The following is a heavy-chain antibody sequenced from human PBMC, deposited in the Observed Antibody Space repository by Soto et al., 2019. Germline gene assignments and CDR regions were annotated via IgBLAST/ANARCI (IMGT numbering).Heavy chain of an antibody. D-gene: IGHD3-22*01. J-gene: IGHJ3*02. CDR2: ISYDGSNK. CDR1: GFTFRSYV. Sequence: GALRLSCAASGFTFRSYVMHLVRHAPGKGLEWWAVISYDGSNKYYADSVKGRFTISRDNSKNTLYLQINSLRAEDTAVYYCAKDYDSSGYYQNAFDIWGQGTMVTV. V-gene: IGHV3-30*18. CDR3: AKDYDSSGYYQNAFDI.